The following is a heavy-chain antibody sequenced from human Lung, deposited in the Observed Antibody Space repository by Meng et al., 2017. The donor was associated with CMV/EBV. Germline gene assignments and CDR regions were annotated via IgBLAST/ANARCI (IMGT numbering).Heavy chain of an antibody. CDR1: GFTFSDYY. Sequence: GESXKISCAASGFTFSDYYMSWIRQAPGKGLEWVSYISSSGSTIYYADSVKGRSTISRDNAKNSLYLQMNSLRAEDTAVYYCASPPAEFLMDRRGQGTLVTVSS. V-gene: IGHV3-11*04. CDR3: ASPPAEFLMDR. J-gene: IGHJ4*02. CDR2: ISSSGSTI. D-gene: IGHD3-3*01.